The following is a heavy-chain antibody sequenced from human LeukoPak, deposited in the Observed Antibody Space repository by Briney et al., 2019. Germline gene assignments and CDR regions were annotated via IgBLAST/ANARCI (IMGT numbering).Heavy chain of an antibody. J-gene: IGHJ4*02. CDR3: ARVLRVASSSSGY. CDR1: GYTFTSYD. V-gene: IGHV1-8*01. D-gene: IGHD6-13*01. Sequence: ASVKVSCKASGYTFTSYDINWVRQASGQGLEWMGWMNPNSGNTGYAQKFQGRVTMTRNTSISTAYMELSSLRSEDTAVYYCARVLRVASSSSGYWGQGTLVTVSS. CDR2: MNPNSGNT.